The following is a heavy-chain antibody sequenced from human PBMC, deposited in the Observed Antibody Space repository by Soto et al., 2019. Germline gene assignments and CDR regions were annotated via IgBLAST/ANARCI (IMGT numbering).Heavy chain of an antibody. V-gene: IGHV3-23*01. CDR3: VKDYYGDYDPSQYFYYGMDV. CDR1: GFTFSNYA. CDR2: ISGSGVNT. D-gene: IGHD4-17*01. Sequence: LRLSCAVSGFTFSNYAFSWVRQAPAKGLEWVSAISGSGVNTYYADSLKGRFTISRDNVMNTLHLEMNSLRADDTAVYFCVKDYYGDYDPSQYFYYGMDVWGQGTTVTVSS. J-gene: IGHJ6*02.